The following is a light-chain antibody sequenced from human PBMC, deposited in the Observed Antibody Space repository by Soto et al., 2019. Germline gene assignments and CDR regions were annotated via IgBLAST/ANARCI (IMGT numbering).Light chain of an antibody. V-gene: IGKV1-27*01. CDR1: QGIGRS. CDR3: QKYDSVPT. J-gene: IGKJ1*01. CDR2: AAS. Sequence: DIQMTQSPSSLSASVGDTVTITCRPSQGIGRSLAWYQQKPGTVPKVLIHAASTLQSGVSSRFSGSGSGTYFTLTISSLQPEDVATYYCQKYDSVPTFGPGTKVDIK.